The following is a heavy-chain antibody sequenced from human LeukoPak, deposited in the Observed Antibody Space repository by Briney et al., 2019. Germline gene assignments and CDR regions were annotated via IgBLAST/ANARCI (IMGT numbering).Heavy chain of an antibody. CDR3: TPHLWQGYRGS. Sequence: PWGSLRLPCAASGFTFSNVWMTWLRQAPGKGLECVGRIKYQSGGGTTDYAAPVEGRFTISRDYSKNTVYLQMKSLQTEDTAVYYCTPHLWQGYRGSWGQGTLVTLSS. D-gene: IGHD5-12*01. CDR1: GFTFSNVW. CDR2: IKYQSGGGTT. J-gene: IGHJ5*02. V-gene: IGHV3-15*01.